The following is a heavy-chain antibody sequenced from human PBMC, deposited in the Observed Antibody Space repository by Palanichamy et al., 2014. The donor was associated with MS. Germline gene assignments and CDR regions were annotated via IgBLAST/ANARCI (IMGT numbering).Heavy chain of an antibody. J-gene: IGHJ6*03. CDR2: KSSSGSS. CDR3: ARTPRDSSGFHLRVGYYYMDV. Sequence: ETLSLTCSVSGGAISNFYWHWIRQSPGKGLEWIGYKSSSGSSNYNPSLKSRVSISVDTSKNQVSLKLDSVTAADTAVYYCARTPRDSSGFHLRVGYYYMDVWGKGTTVIVAS. CDR1: GGAISNFY. D-gene: IGHD3-22*01. V-gene: IGHV4-4*08.